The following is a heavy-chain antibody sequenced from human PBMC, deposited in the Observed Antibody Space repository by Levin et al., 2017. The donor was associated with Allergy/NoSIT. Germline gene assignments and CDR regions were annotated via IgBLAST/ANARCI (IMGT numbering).Heavy chain of an antibody. J-gene: IGHJ4*02. V-gene: IGHV3-30*03. CDR1: GFTFSSYD. Sequence: GGSLRLSCAASGFTFSSYDMHWVRQAPGKGLEWVSFISFNGQKKKYAGSVKGRFTISRDNSKSTIYLQMNSLRTEDTAVYCCARSSNFETDCGQGTLVTVSS. CDR2: ISFNGQKK. CDR3: ARSSNFETD. D-gene: IGHD1-1*01.